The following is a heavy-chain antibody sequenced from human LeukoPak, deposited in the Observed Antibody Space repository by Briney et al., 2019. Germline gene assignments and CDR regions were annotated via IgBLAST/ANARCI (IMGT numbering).Heavy chain of an antibody. Sequence: ASVKVSCKASGYTFTSYYMHWVRQAPGQGLEWMGIINPSGGSTSYAQKFQGRVTITRNTSISTAYMELSSLRSEDTAVYYCARKRGYSYGYNWFDPWGQGTLVTVSS. CDR2: INPSGGST. D-gene: IGHD5-18*01. V-gene: IGHV1-46*01. CDR1: GYTFTSYY. J-gene: IGHJ5*02. CDR3: ARKRGYSYGYNWFDP.